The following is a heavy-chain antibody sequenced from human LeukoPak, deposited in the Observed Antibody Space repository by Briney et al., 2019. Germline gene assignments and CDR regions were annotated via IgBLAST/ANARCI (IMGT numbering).Heavy chain of an antibody. J-gene: IGHJ4*02. D-gene: IGHD3-16*02. Sequence: ASEPLSLMCSISGGPLSIFYWIWIRHPPGKGLECIGFMSKSVSTNYNPSLKSRVTISVDTSKNQCTLKLSSVTAADTAVYYCAREIIGGFNPGAYWGQGTLVTVSS. CDR3: AREIIGGFNPGAY. V-gene: IGHV4-59*01. CDR2: MSKSVST. CDR1: GGPLSIFY.